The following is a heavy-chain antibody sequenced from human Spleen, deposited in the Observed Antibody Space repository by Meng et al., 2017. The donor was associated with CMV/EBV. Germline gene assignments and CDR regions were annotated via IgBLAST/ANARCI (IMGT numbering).Heavy chain of an antibody. CDR3: AREGSGSFEDY. CDR1: GGSISSSSYY. Sequence: SENLSLTCTVSGGSISSSSYYWGWIRQPPGKGLEWIGSIYYCGSTNYNPSLKSRVTISVDTSKNPFSLKLSSVTAADTAVYYCAREGSGSFEDYLGQGTLVTVSS. D-gene: IGHD1-26*01. CDR2: IYYCGST. V-gene: IGHV4-39*07. J-gene: IGHJ4*02.